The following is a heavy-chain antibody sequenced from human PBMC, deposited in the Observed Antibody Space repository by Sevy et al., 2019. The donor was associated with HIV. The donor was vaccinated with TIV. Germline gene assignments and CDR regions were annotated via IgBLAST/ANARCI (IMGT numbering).Heavy chain of an antibody. CDR2: IWSDGAYQ. V-gene: IGHV3-33*06. CDR1: GFTFSNYA. D-gene: IGHD4-4*01. CDR3: AKALHRVYFGMDV. Sequence: GGSLRLSCAATGFTFSNYAMHWVRQAPGKGMEWVAIIWSDGAYQYHGDSVKGRFTISRDNSKNTLYLQMNNVRVEDTAVYYCAKALHRVYFGMDVWGQGTTVTVSS. J-gene: IGHJ6*02.